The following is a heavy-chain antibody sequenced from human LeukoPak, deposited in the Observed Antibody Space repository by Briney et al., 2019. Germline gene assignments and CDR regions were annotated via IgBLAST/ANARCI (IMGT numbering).Heavy chain of an antibody. Sequence: GASVKVSCKASGYTFTGYYMHWLRQAPGQWLEWMGWINPNSGDTNYAQKFQGRVTMTRGTSISTAYMELSSLRSDDTAVYYCARRSTSSWSWFDPWGQGTLVTVSS. V-gene: IGHV1-2*02. CDR1: GYTFTGYY. J-gene: IGHJ5*02. CDR3: ARRSTSSWSWFDP. CDR2: INPNSGDT. D-gene: IGHD6-6*01.